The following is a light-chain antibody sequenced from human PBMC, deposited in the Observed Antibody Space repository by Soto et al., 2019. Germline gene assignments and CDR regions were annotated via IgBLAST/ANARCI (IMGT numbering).Light chain of an antibody. Sequence: QSALTQPASVSGSPGQSITISCTGTNSDIGAYNYVSWYQHHPGKAPKLIIYEVTKRPSGVSDRFSGSKSGNTASLTISGLQAEDEANYYCNSYAAISNKVFGTGTKLTVL. CDR3: NSYAAISNKV. J-gene: IGLJ1*01. CDR1: NSDIGAYNY. V-gene: IGLV2-14*01. CDR2: EVT.